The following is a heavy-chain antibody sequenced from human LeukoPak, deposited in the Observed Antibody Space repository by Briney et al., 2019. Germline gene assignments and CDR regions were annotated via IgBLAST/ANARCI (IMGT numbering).Heavy chain of an antibody. CDR1: GYTFTSYG. Sequence: ASVKVSCKASGYTFTSYGISWVRQAPGRGLEWMGWISAYNGNTNYAQKLQGRVTMTTDISTSTAYMELRSLRSDDTAVYYCARHDYSKTTDYWGQGTLVTVSS. CDR3: ARHDYSKTTDY. D-gene: IGHD4-11*01. CDR2: ISAYNGNT. J-gene: IGHJ4*02. V-gene: IGHV1-18*01.